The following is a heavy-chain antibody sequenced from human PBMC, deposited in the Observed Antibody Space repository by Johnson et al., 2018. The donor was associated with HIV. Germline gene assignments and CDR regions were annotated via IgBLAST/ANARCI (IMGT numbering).Heavy chain of an antibody. CDR1: GFTFSSYG. Sequence: QVQLVESGGGVVQPGGSLRLSCAASGFTFSSYGMHWVRQAPGKGLEWVAFIRYDGSNKYYADSVKGRFTISRDNSKNTLYLQMNSLRAEDTAVYYCSTRTQEGYNFWSGYYNEGNFDIWGQGTMVTVSS. D-gene: IGHD3-3*01. CDR2: IRYDGSNK. V-gene: IGHV3-30*02. CDR3: STRTQEGYNFWSGYYNEGNFDI. J-gene: IGHJ3*02.